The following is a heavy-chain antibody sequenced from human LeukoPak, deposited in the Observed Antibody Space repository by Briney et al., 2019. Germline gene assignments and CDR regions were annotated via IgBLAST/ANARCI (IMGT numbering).Heavy chain of an antibody. Sequence: GGSLRLSCAASGFTFSSYDMHWVRQAPGKGLEWVVFIRYDGSNKYYADSVKGRFTISRDNSKNTLYLQMNSLRAEDTAVYYCAKGVGRSTAGWVIDPWGQGTLVTVSS. CDR3: AKGVGRSTAGWVIDP. D-gene: IGHD6-13*01. CDR1: GFTFSSYD. CDR2: IRYDGSNK. V-gene: IGHV3-30*02. J-gene: IGHJ5*02.